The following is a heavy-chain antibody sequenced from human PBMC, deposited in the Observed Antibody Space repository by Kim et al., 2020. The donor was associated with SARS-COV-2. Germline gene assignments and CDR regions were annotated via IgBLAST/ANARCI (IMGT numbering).Heavy chain of an antibody. CDR2: IRRDGNSYAT. J-gene: IGHJ3*02. D-gene: IGHD5-12*01. Sequence: GGSLRLSCAASGISFSGTTIHWVRQASGKGLEWVGRIRRDGNSYATEYAASVKGRFTISRDDSKDTAYLEMNSLKSEDTAIYYCTITSPYSDTYWDAFDIWGQGAMGTVSS. CDR1: GISFSGTT. V-gene: IGHV3-73*01. CDR3: TITSPYSDTYWDAFDI.